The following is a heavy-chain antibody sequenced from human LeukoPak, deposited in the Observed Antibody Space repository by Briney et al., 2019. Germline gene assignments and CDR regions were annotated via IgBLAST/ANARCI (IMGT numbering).Heavy chain of an antibody. CDR2: ISSSSSYI. Sequence: PGGSLRLSCAASGFTFSSYSMNWVRQAPGKGLEWVSSISSSSSYIYSADSVKGRFTISRDNAKNSLYLQMNSLRAEDTAVYYCARAAYCSSTSYYGSDIWGQGTMVTVSS. CDR1: GFTFSSYS. V-gene: IGHV3-21*01. J-gene: IGHJ3*02. CDR3: ARAAYCSSTSYYGSDI. D-gene: IGHD2-2*01.